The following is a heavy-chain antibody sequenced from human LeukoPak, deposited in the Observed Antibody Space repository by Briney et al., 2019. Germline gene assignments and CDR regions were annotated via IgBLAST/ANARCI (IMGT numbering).Heavy chain of an antibody. CDR3: AKMVGRAMVIDY. CDR1: GFTFSSYG. J-gene: IGHJ4*02. Sequence: PGGSLRLSCAASGFTFSSYGMHWVRQAPGKGLEWVAVIWYDGSNKYYADSVKGRFTISRENSKNTLYLQMNSLRAEDTAVYYCAKMVGRAMVIDYWGQGTLVTVSS. V-gene: IGHV3-33*06. D-gene: IGHD5-18*01. CDR2: IWYDGSNK.